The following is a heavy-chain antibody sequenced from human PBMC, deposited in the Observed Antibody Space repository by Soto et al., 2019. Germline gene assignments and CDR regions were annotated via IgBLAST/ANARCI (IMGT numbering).Heavy chain of an antibody. CDR1: GGSISSGGYS. CDR3: ARGLTGGWFGEFGAFDI. D-gene: IGHD3-10*01. V-gene: IGHV4-30-2*01. CDR2: IYHSGST. Sequence: QLQLQESGSGLVKPSQTLSLTCAVSGGSISSGGYSWSWIRQPPGKGLEWIGYIYHSGSTYYNPSLKSRATISVDRSKNQFSLKLSSVTAADTAVYYCARGLTGGWFGEFGAFDIWGQGTMVTVSS. J-gene: IGHJ3*02.